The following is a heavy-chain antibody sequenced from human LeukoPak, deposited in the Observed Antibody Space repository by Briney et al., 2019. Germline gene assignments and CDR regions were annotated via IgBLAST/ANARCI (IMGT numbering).Heavy chain of an antibody. CDR2: ISNSGGST. D-gene: IGHD5-12*01. CDR1: GFTFSSYA. J-gene: IGHJ5*01. Sequence: PGGSLRLSCSASGFTFSSYAMTWVRQAPGKGLEWVSSISNSGGSTYYADSVKGRFTIARDNSKSTVFLVMNTLRADDTAVYYCARAASWIRGPLSPFDSWGQGTLVTVSS. CDR3: ARAASWIRGPLSPFDS. V-gene: IGHV3-23*01.